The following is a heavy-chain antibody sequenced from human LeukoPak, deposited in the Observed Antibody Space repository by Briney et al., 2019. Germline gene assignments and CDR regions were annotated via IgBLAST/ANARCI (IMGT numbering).Heavy chain of an antibody. Sequence: GGSLSLSCAASGFTFSSYAMSWVRQAPGKGLEWVSAISGSGGSTYYADSVKGRFTISRDNSKNTLYLQMNSLRAEDTAVYYCARATNYYDSSGYPPGGYFDYWGQGTLVTVSS. D-gene: IGHD3-22*01. J-gene: IGHJ4*02. CDR2: ISGSGGST. V-gene: IGHV3-23*01. CDR1: GFTFSSYA. CDR3: ARATNYYDSSGYPPGGYFDY.